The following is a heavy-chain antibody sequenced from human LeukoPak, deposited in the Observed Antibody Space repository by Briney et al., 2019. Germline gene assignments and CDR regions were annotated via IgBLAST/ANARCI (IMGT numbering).Heavy chain of an antibody. D-gene: IGHD3-10*01. V-gene: IGHV4-59*01. Sequence: SETLSLTCAVSGGSITNDYWSWIRQPPGKGLEWIGYISYSGSTNYNPSVKSRVTISVDTSKNQFSLKLSSVTAADTAVYYCARESPYYGSGSRDNWFDPWGQGTLVTVSS. CDR2: ISYSGST. CDR3: ARESPYYGSGSRDNWFDP. J-gene: IGHJ5*02. CDR1: GGSITNDY.